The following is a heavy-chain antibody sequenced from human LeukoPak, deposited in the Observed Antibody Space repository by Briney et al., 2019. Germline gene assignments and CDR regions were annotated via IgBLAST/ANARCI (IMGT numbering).Heavy chain of an antibody. D-gene: IGHD3-22*01. J-gene: IGHJ3*02. V-gene: IGHV3-23*01. CDR3: AKDYYDSSDYYYSGAFDI. CDR2: ISGSGGST. CDR1: GFTFSSYA. Sequence: PGGSLRLSCAASGFTFSSYAMSWVRQAPGKGLEWVSAISGSGGSTYYAGSVKGRFTISRDNSKNTLYLQMNSLRAEATAVYYCAKDYYDSSDYYYSGAFDIWGQGTMVTVSS.